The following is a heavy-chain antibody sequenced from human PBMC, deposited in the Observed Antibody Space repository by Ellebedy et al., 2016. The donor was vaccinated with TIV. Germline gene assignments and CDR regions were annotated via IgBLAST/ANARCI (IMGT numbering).Heavy chain of an antibody. CDR3: ARDLNSITMVRGEPLTDGMDV. Sequence: GGSLRLSCAASGFTFGSYGMHWVRQAPGKGLEWVAAISYDGSNKYYADSVKGRFTISRDNSKNTLYLQMNSLRAEDTAVYYCARDLNSITMVRGEPLTDGMDVWGQGTTVTVSS. J-gene: IGHJ6*02. CDR2: ISYDGSNK. D-gene: IGHD3-10*01. V-gene: IGHV3-30*03. CDR1: GFTFGSYG.